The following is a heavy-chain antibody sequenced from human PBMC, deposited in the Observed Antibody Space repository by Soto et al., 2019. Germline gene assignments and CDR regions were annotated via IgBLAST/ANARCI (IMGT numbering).Heavy chain of an antibody. CDR2: IYTSGAT. D-gene: IGHD5-18*01. CDR3: ARGGIQLSYAFDY. Sequence: TLSLTCSVSGSSFSNFYWSWIRQSAGKGLEWIGRIYTSGATSYNPSLKSRVTMSVDTSETQMSLNLRSVTAADTAVYYCARGGIQLSYAFDYWGQGILVTVSS. J-gene: IGHJ4*02. V-gene: IGHV4-4*07. CDR1: GSSFSNFY.